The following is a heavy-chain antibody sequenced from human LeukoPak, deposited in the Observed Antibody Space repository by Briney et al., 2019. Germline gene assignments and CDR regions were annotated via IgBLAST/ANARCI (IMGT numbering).Heavy chain of an antibody. V-gene: IGHV4-59*01. D-gene: IGHD1-26*01. J-gene: IGHJ4*02. CDR2: IYYSGST. Sequence: PSETLSLTCTVSGGSISSYYWSWIRQPPGKGLEWIGYIYYSGSTNYNPSLKSRVTISVDTSKNQFSLKLSSVTAADTAVYYCARTGGSYYGPFDYWGQGTLVTVSS. CDR3: ARTGGSYYGPFDY. CDR1: GGSISSYY.